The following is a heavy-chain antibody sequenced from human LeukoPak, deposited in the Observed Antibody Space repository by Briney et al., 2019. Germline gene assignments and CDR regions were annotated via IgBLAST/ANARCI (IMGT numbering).Heavy chain of an antibody. CDR1: GYTFTGYY. D-gene: IGHD1-26*01. V-gene: IGHV1-2*06. CDR3: ARDSATSGYYYMDV. J-gene: IGHJ6*03. Sequence: ASVKVSCKASGYTFTGYYMHWLRQAPGQGLEWMGRIDPNSGGTNYAEKFQGRVTMTRDTSISTAYMELSRLRSDDTAVYYCARDSATSGYYYMDVWGKGTTVTVSS. CDR2: IDPNSGGT.